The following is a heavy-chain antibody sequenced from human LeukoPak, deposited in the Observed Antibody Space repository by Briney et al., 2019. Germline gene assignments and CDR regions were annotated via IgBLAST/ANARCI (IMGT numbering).Heavy chain of an antibody. CDR3: ARDTGVVPAAYDAFDI. CDR1: GYTFTSYG. D-gene: IGHD2-2*01. Sequence: ASVKVSCKASGYTFTSYGISWMRQAPGQGLEWMGWISAYNGNTNYAQKLQGRVTMTTDTSTSTAYMELRSLRSDDTAVYYCARDTGVVPAAYDAFDIWGQGTMVTVSS. CDR2: ISAYNGNT. J-gene: IGHJ3*02. V-gene: IGHV1-18*01.